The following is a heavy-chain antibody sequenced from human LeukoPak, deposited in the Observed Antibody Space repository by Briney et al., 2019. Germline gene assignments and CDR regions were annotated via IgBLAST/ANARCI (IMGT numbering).Heavy chain of an antibody. CDR3: ARVPRAVADAFDY. J-gene: IGHJ4*02. V-gene: IGHV4-39*07. Sequence: SETLSLTCTVSGGSISSYYWSWIRQPPGKGLEWIGSIYYSGSTYYNPSLKSRVTISVDTSKNQFSLKLSSVTAADTAVYYCARVPRAVADAFDYWGQGTLVTVSS. CDR2: IYYSGST. CDR1: GGSISSYY. D-gene: IGHD6-19*01.